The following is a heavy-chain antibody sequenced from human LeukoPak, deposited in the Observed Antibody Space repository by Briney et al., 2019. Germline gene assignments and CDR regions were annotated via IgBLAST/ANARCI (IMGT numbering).Heavy chain of an antibody. CDR1: EFPFISNY. CDR3: AKDGAWLRYDD. CDR2: ISGSGGST. V-gene: IGHV3-23*01. J-gene: IGHJ4*02. Sequence: GSLSLSCAASEFPFISNYMSGVRQAPGKGLDWVSTISGSGGSTYSADSGRGCFTISRDASKNTPYLQMKNRRAEDTAVHYCAKDGAWLRYDDWGQGILVTVSS. D-gene: IGHD5-12*01.